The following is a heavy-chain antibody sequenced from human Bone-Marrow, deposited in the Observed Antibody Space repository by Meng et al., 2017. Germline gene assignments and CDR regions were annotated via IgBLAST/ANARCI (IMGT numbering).Heavy chain of an antibody. CDR2: IYHSGST. J-gene: IGHJ4*02. CDR1: GGSISSSNW. Sequence: VTLQCSGPVRVKPSGTLSFPCAVSGGSISSSNWWRWVRQPPGKGLEWIGEIYHSGSTTYNPSLKRRVTLSVDKSKNQFSLKLSSVTAADTAVYYCARGPTTMAHDFDYWGQGTLVTASS. D-gene: IGHD4-11*01. CDR3: ARGPTTMAHDFDY. V-gene: IGHV4-4*02.